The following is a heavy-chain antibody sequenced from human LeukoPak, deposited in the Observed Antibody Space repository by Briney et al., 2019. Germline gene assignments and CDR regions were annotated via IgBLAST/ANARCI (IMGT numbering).Heavy chain of an antibody. V-gene: IGHV1-2*02. CDR2: INPNSGGT. Sequence: ASVKVSCKASGYTFTGYYMHWVRQAPGQGLEWMGWINPNSGGTNYAQKFQGRVTMTRDTSISTAYMELSRLRSDDTAVYYCARDLLGVPAAINYGMDVWGQGTTVTVSS. J-gene: IGHJ6*02. CDR1: GYTFTGYY. CDR3: ARDLLGVPAAINYGMDV. D-gene: IGHD2-2*01.